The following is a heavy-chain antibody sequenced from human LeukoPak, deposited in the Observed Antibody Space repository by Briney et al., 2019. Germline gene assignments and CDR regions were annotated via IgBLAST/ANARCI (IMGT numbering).Heavy chain of an antibody. J-gene: IGHJ4*02. Sequence: GGSLRLSCAASGFTFDDYAMHWVRQAPGKGLEWVSGISWNSGSIGYADSVKGRFTISRDNAKNSLYLQMNSLRAEDMALYYCAKGRGTCDTEPYFDYWGQGTLVTVSS. D-gene: IGHD1-1*01. V-gene: IGHV3-9*03. CDR1: GFTFDDYA. CDR2: ISWNSGSI. CDR3: AKGRGTCDTEPYFDY.